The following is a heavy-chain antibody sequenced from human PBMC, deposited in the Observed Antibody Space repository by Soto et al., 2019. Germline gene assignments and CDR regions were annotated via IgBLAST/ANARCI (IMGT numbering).Heavy chain of an antibody. V-gene: IGHV4-61*01. D-gene: IGHD2-15*01. CDR3: ARWRRSGASFDY. J-gene: IGHJ4*02. CDR1: VCSVSSSSYY. CDR2: VYFGGNT. Sequence: QVQLQESGPGLVKPSETLSLTCAVSVCSVSSSSYYWSWIRQPPGKGLEWIGHVYFGGNTNYNPSLKSRLTISIDTSKNQFSLKLTSVTAADTAVYYCARWRRSGASFDYWGQGTLVTASS.